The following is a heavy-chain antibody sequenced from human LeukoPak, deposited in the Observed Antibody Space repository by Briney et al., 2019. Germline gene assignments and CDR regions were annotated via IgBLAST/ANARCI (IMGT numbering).Heavy chain of an antibody. D-gene: IGHD3-16*01. CDR3: AKASWVSSTDAVR. CDR1: GLILSSVA. J-gene: IGHJ4*02. Sequence: GGSLRLSCAASGLILSSVATSWVRQGPARGLGWVARFIGNGETFYADSVKGRFTLSSNSSRNTVYFQLNNLRVEDTAIYYCAKASWVSSTDAVRWGQGPRVTVSS. V-gene: IGHV3-23*01. CDR2: FIGNGET.